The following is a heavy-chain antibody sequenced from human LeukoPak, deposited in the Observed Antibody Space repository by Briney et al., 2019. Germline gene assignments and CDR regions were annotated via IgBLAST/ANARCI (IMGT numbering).Heavy chain of an antibody. V-gene: IGHV3-23*01. CDR3: AKAGAVVVVAAKYFDY. J-gene: IGHJ4*02. D-gene: IGHD2-15*01. Sequence: GGSLRLSCAASGFTFSSYAMSWARQAPGKGLEWVSAISGSGGSTYYADSVKGRFTISRDNSKNTLYLQMNSLRAEDTAVYYCAKAGAVVVVAAKYFDYWGQGTLVTVSS. CDR1: GFTFSSYA. CDR2: ISGSGGST.